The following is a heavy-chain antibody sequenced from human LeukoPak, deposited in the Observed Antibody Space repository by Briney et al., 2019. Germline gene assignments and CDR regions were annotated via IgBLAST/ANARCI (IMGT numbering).Heavy chain of an antibody. J-gene: IGHJ5*02. CDR1: GYTFTGYY. V-gene: IGHV1-2*06. Sequence: ASVTVSCTASGYTFTGYYMHWVRQAPGQGLEWMGRINPNSGGTNYAQKFQGRVTMTRDTSISTAYMELSRLRSDDTAVYYCARGGMTTVNWFDPWGQGTLVTVSS. CDR2: INPNSGGT. CDR3: ARGGMTTVNWFDP. D-gene: IGHD4-11*01.